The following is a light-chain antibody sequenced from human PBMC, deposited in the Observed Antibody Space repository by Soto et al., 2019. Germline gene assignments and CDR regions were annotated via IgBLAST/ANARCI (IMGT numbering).Light chain of an antibody. CDR1: QRIASY. CDR3: QQSYSTPRLA. V-gene: IGKV1-39*01. Sequence: DIQMTQSPSSLSASVGDRVTITCRASQRIASYLNWYQQKPGNAPKLLIYAASSFQSGVPSRFSGSGSGTDFTLIISSLQPEDYATYYCQQSYSTPRLAFGGGTKVEIK. CDR2: AAS. J-gene: IGKJ4*01.